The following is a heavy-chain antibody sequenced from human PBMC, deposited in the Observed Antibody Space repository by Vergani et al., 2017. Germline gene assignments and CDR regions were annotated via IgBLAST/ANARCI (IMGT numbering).Heavy chain of an antibody. Sequence: VLLVESGGGVVQPGGSLRLSCGASGFTFSNYGMHWVRQAPGKGLEWVTFIRYDGSNTYYADSVKGRFTISRDNAKNSLYLQMNSLRAEDTAVYYCARDFWSSSWYYFDYWGQGTLVTVSS. CDR3: ARDFWSSSWYYFDY. CDR1: GFTFSNYG. J-gene: IGHJ4*02. D-gene: IGHD6-13*01. V-gene: IGHV3-30*02. CDR2: IRYDGSNT.